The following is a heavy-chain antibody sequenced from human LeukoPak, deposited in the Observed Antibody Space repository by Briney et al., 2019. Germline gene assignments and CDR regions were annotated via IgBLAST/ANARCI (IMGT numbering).Heavy chain of an antibody. CDR1: GFTFSSYG. V-gene: IGHV3-23*01. Sequence: GGSLRLSCAASGFTFSSYGMSWVRQAPGKGLEWVSAISGSGGSTYYADSVEGRFTISRDNYKNTVFLQMDSLRREDAGVYYCATPGYWGQGTLVTVSS. CDR2: ISGSGGST. CDR3: ATPGY. J-gene: IGHJ4*02.